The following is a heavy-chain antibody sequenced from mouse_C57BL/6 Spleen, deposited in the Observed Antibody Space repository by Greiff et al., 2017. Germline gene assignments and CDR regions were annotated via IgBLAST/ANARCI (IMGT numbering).Heavy chain of an antibody. CDR1: GYAFSSSW. Sequence: VKLMESGPELVKPGASVKISCKASGYAFSSSWMNWVKQRPGKGLEWIGRIYPGDGDTNYNGKFKGKATLTADKSSSTAYMQLSSLTSEDSAVYFCASSLGDWYFDVWGTGTTVTVSS. V-gene: IGHV1-82*01. CDR3: ASSLGDWYFDV. J-gene: IGHJ1*03. CDR2: IYPGDGDT. D-gene: IGHD3-3*01.